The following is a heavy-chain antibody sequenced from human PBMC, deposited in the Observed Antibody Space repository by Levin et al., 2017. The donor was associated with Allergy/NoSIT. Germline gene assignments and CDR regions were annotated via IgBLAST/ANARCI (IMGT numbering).Heavy chain of an antibody. CDR2: ISDSGANT. Sequence: GGSLRLSCAASGFTFSGYTMSWVRQAPGMGLEWISAISDSGANTFYAESVKGRFTISRDNSKNTLYLQMNSLRAEDTAIYYCARDYYDSSGYYYDYWGQGTLATVSS. J-gene: IGHJ4*02. CDR1: GFTFSGYT. CDR3: ARDYYDSSGYYYDY. D-gene: IGHD3-22*01. V-gene: IGHV3-23*01.